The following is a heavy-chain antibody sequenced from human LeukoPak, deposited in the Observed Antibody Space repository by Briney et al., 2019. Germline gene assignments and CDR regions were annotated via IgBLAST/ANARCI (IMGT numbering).Heavy chain of an antibody. J-gene: IGHJ5*02. CDR1: GYTFTSYY. CDR3: ARDGLYCSGGSCYPTGWFDP. Sequence: ASVKVSCKASGYTFTSYYMHWVRQAPGQGLEWMGIINPSGGSTSYAQKFQGRVTMTRDTSTSTVYMELSSLRSEDTAVYYCARDGLYCSGGSCYPTGWFDPWGQGTLVTASS. D-gene: IGHD2-15*01. CDR2: INPSGGST. V-gene: IGHV1-46*01.